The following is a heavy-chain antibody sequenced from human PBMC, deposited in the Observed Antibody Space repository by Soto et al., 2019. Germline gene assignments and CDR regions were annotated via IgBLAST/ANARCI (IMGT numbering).Heavy chain of an antibody. CDR3: ARLGGYCSSTCTNCYGYYGMDV. CDR1: GGSISSGPYS. CDR2: FHYSDNT. V-gene: IGHV4-39*01. D-gene: IGHD2-2*01. Sequence: QLQLQESGPGLVKPSETLSLTCTVSGGSISSGPYSWGWIRQPPGEGLEWIGTFHYSDNTYYNPSLERRVTISVDTSKNQFSLKVTSVTVADTAVYYCARLGGYCSSTCTNCYGYYGMDVWGQGTTVTVSS. J-gene: IGHJ6*02.